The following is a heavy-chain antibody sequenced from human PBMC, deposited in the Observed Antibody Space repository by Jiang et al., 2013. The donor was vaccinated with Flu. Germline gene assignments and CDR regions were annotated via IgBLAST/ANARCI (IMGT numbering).Heavy chain of an antibody. Sequence: GAEVKKPGSSLKVSCKAYGGIFTSYGFSWVRQAPGQGLEWMGRIIPIVDVTNNAQKFQGRVTITADKLTSTVYMELTSLRSEDTAVYYCARDIGNWYGAFDFWGQGTLVTVSS. D-gene: IGHD1-1*01. V-gene: IGHV1-69*04. CDR3: ARDIGNWYGAFDF. CDR2: IIPIVDVT. CDR1: GGIFTSYG. J-gene: IGHJ4*02.